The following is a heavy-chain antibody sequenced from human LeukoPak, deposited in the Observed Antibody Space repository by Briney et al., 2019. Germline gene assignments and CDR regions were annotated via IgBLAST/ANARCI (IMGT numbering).Heavy chain of an antibody. CDR1: GFTFSSYA. Sequence: PGGSLRLSCAASGFTFSSYAMSWVRQAPGKGLEWVSAISGSGGSTYYADSVRGRFTISRDNSKNTLYLQMNSLRAEDTAVYYCAKDNDYVWGSSDYWGQGTLVTVSS. CDR3: AKDNDYVWGSSDY. CDR2: ISGSGGST. J-gene: IGHJ4*02. V-gene: IGHV3-23*01. D-gene: IGHD3-16*01.